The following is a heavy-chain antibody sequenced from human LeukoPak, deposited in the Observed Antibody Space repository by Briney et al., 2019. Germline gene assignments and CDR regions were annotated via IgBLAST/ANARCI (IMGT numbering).Heavy chain of an antibody. CDR1: GFNFRDAA. D-gene: IGHD2-15*01. J-gene: IGHJ4*02. V-gene: IGHV3-21*01. Sequence: GGSLRLSCAASGFNFRDAAMTWVRQAPGKGLEWVSSISSSSNYIYYADSVKGRFTISRDNAKNSLYLQMDSLRAEDTAVYYCARDVSSFTPFDYWGQGTLVTVSS. CDR2: ISSSSNYI. CDR3: ARDVSSFTPFDY.